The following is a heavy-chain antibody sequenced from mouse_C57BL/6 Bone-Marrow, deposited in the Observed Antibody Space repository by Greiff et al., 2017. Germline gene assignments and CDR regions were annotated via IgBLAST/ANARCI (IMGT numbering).Heavy chain of an antibody. CDR3: ARTYYDYAWFAY. Sequence: VQLQQPGAELVRPGTSVKLSCKASGYTFTSYWMHWVKQRPGQGLEWIGVIDPSDSYTNYNQKFKGKATLTVDTSSSTAYMQLSSLTSEDSAVYYCARTYYDYAWFAYGGQGTLVTVSA. V-gene: IGHV1-59*01. CDR1: GYTFTSYW. D-gene: IGHD2-4*01. J-gene: IGHJ3*01. CDR2: IDPSDSYT.